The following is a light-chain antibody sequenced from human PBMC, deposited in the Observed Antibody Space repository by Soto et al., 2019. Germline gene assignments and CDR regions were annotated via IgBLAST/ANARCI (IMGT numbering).Light chain of an antibody. CDR3: VLNMRRGLWV. CDR1: SGSVSTSYY. V-gene: IGLV8-61*01. Sequence: QAVVTQEPSFSVSPGGTVTLTCGLSSGSVSTSYYPTWYQQTPGQAPRTLMYSTNIRSSGVPDRFSGSILGNKAALTITGAQADDESDYYCVLNMRRGLWVFGGGTKLTVL. CDR2: STN. J-gene: IGLJ3*02.